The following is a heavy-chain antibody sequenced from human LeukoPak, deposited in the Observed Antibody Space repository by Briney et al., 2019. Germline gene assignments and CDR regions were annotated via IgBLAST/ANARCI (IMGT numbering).Heavy chain of an antibody. V-gene: IGHV3-72*01. CDR1: GFTFGDYV. CDR2: SRIKADSYIT. J-gene: IGHJ3*02. D-gene: IGHD2-2*01. Sequence: GGSLRLSCTTSGFTFGDYVMTWFRQAPGKELEWVARSRIKADSYITQYAASVKGRFIISRDDSKNSLYLQMDSLKTEDTAIYYCARGYHSFDMWGQGTVVTVSS. CDR3: ARGYHSFDM.